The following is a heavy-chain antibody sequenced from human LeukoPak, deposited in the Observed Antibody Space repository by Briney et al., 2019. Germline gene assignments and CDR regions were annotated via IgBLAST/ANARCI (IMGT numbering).Heavy chain of an antibody. CDR2: IWYDGSYK. D-gene: IGHD6-13*01. J-gene: IGHJ4*02. Sequence: GESRRLSCAASGFIFSNYGMHWVRQAPGKGLDWVAVIWYDGSYKYYADSVKGRFTISRDNSKNTLYLQMNSLRAEDTAIYYCAKVVQYTASTGTGLDYWGQGTLVTVSS. CDR3: AKVVQYTASTGTGLDY. V-gene: IGHV3-33*06. CDR1: GFIFSNYG.